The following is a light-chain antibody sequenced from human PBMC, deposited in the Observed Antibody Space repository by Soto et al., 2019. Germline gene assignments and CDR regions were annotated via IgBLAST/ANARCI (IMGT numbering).Light chain of an antibody. CDR1: SSDIGGYNS. J-gene: IGLJ3*02. V-gene: IGLV2-8*01. CDR3: SSSAGIYHYLV. CDR2: EVN. Sequence: QSALTQPPSASGSPGQSVTISCTGTSSDIGGYNSVSWYQQHPGKPPRLMIYEVNKRPSGVPDRFSGSKSGYTASLTVSGLQTEDEAFYYCSSSAGIYHYLVFGGGTKVTVL.